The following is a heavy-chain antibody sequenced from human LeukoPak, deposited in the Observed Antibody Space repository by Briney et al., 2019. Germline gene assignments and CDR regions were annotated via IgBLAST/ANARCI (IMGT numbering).Heavy chain of an antibody. CDR2: IQNDGNDK. J-gene: IGHJ4*02. CDR3: ASNTGYSYGYFDY. V-gene: IGHV3-30*02. Sequence: PGGSLRLSCAASGLTFSTYGMHWVRQAPGKGLEWVAFIQNDGNDKYYADSVKGRFTISRDNSKNTLDLQMNGLRAEDTAVYYCASNTGYSYGYFDYWGQGTLVTVSS. CDR1: GLTFSTYG. D-gene: IGHD5-18*01.